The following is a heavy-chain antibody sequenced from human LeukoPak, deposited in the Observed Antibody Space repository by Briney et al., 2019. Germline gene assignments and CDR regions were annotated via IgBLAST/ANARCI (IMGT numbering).Heavy chain of an antibody. V-gene: IGHV3-23*01. Sequence: GGSLRLSCAASGFTFSSYAMSWVRQAPGKGLEWVSAISGSGGSTYYADSVKGRFTISRDNSKNTLYLQMNSLRAEDTSVYYCATGAGSSYGLFAYWGQGPLVTVSS. D-gene: IGHD5-18*01. CDR2: ISGSGGST. J-gene: IGHJ4*02. CDR3: ATGAGSSYGLFAY. CDR1: GFTFSSYA.